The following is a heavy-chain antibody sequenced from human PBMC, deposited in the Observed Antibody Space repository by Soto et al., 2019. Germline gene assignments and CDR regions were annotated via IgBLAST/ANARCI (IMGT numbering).Heavy chain of an antibody. CDR1: GCTSNR. D-gene: IGHD3-16*01. V-gene: IGHV1-69*08. Sequence: QVQPVQSGAAVKKPGSSVKVSCKTSGCTSNRISWVRQAPGQGLEWMGRIITTLGEATYAQKFQGRVTITADRSTNTAYMDLTSLRFEDTAVYFCAREGGLYHIDYWGQGTLVTVSA. J-gene: IGHJ4*02. CDR3: AREGGLYHIDY. CDR2: IITTLGEA.